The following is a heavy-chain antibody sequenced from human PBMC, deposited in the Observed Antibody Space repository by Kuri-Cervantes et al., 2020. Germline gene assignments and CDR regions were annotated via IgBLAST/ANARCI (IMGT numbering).Heavy chain of an antibody. CDR1: GFTFDDYG. D-gene: IGHD6-19*01. CDR2: INWNGGST. J-gene: IGHJ4*02. V-gene: IGHV3-20*04. CDR3: AREGVAASFDY. Sequence: GESLKISCAASGFTFDDYGMSWVRQAPGKGLEWVSGINWNGGSTGYADSVKGRFTISRDNSKNTLYLQMGSLRAEDMAVYYCAREGVAASFDYWGQGTLVTVSS.